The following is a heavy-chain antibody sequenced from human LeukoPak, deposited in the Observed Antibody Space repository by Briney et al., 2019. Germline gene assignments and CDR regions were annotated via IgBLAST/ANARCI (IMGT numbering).Heavy chain of an antibody. CDR2: ISGSGGST. V-gene: IGHV3-23*01. CDR3: AKMGGSIAARPNYFDY. D-gene: IGHD6-6*01. CDR1: GFTFSSYA. Sequence: GGSLRLSCAASGFTFSSYAMSWVRQAPGKGLEWVSAISGSGGSTYYADSVKGRFTISRDNSKNTLYLQMNSLRAEDTAICYCAKMGGSIAARPNYFDYWGQGTLVTVSS. J-gene: IGHJ4*02.